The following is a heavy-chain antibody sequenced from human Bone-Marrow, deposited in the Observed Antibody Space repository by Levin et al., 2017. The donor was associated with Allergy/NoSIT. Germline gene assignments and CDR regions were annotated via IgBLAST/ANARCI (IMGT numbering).Heavy chain of an antibody. J-gene: IGHJ5*02. CDR3: ARDEGGDGELGWFDP. CDR2: ISYDGSNK. D-gene: IGHD1-26*01. V-gene: IGHV3-30-3*01. CDR1: GFTFSSYA. Sequence: GESLKISCAASGFTFSSYAMHWVRQAPGKGLEWVAVISYDGSNKYYADSVKGRFTISRDNSMNTLYLQMNSLRAEDTAVYYCARDEGGDGELGWFDPWGQGTLVTVAS.